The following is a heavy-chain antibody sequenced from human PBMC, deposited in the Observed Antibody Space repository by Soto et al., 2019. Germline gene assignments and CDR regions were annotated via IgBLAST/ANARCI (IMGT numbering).Heavy chain of an antibody. V-gene: IGHV4-31*03. CDR1: GGSISGGSYY. J-gene: IGHJ6*02. Sequence: QVPLQESGPGLVKPSQTLSLTCNVSGGSISGGSYYWNWIRQHPGKGLEWIGNIYDNGITYYNPSLKSRVIISEDTSKNPFSLRLSSVTAADTAVYYCTGDRGFGMDVWGQGTRVTVSS. CDR2: IYDNGIT. CDR3: TGDRGFGMDV.